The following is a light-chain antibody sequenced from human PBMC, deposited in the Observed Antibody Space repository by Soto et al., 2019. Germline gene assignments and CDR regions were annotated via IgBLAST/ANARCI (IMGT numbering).Light chain of an antibody. J-gene: IGKJ5*01. CDR3: LQFYSDLSLT. CDR2: AVS. Sequence: IQLTQSPSSLSASLGDRVTITCRASEGLSGYLAWYQKKPGIPPKLLIYAVSTLQSGVPSRFSGSGSGTDFTLTISGLQPEDFATYYCLQFYSDLSLTFGKGTRLDIK. V-gene: IGKV1-9*01. CDR1: EGLSGY.